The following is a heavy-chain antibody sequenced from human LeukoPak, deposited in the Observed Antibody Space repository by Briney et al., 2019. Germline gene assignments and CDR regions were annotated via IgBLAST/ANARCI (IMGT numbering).Heavy chain of an antibody. Sequence: PSETLSLTCTVSGGSISSSSYYWGWIRQPPGKGLELIGSIYYSGTTYYNPSLKSRVTMSVDTSKNQFSLKLNSVTAADTAVYSRAGQDTTGATSPVFDIGGKGKRVRVS. D-gene: IGHD1-1*01. J-gene: IGHJ3*02. CDR2: IYYSGTT. V-gene: IGHV4-39*01. CDR1: GGSISSSSYY. CDR3: AGQDTTGATSPVFDI.